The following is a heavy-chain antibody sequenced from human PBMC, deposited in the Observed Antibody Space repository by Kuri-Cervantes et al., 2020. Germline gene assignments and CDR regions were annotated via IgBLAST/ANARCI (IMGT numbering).Heavy chain of an antibody. J-gene: IGHJ4*02. V-gene: IGHV3-23*01. CDR2: ISGSGGST. D-gene: IGHD2-2*01. Sequence: GESLKISCAASGFTFSSYWMHWVRQAPGKGLVWVSAISGSGGSTYYADSVKGRFTISRDNSKNTLYLQMNSLRAEDTAVYYCAKVGAIVVVPAAMLDYWGQGTLVTVSS. CDR1: GFTFSSYW. CDR3: AKVGAIVVVPAAMLDY.